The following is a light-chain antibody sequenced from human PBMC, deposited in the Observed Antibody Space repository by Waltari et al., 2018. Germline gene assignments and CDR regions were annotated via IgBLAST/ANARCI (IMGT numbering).Light chain of an antibody. CDR3: MQARQTPWT. CDR1: QSLRNSSGNTF. CDR2: LVS. J-gene: IGKJ1*01. V-gene: IGKV2-28*01. Sequence: DIVMTQSPLSLSVTPGEPASISCRSSQSLRNSSGNTFLDWYLQKPGQSPQLLIYLVSNRASGVPDRFSGSGSGTDFTLKISRVEAEDVGVYFCMQARQTPWTFGQGTKVEIK.